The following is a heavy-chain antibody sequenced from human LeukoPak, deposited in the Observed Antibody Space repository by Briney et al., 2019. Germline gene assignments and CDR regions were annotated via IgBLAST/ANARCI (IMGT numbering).Heavy chain of an antibody. CDR3: ARGAVVSY. J-gene: IGHJ4*02. V-gene: IGHV3-21*01. D-gene: IGHD3-22*01. CDR1: GFIFGSYS. CDR2: ISSSSSYI. Sequence: PGGSLRFSCAASGFIFGSYSINWVRQAPGKGLEWVSSISSSSSYIYYADSVKGRFTISRDNAKNSLYLQMNSLRAHDTAVYYCARGAVVSYWGQGTLVTVSS.